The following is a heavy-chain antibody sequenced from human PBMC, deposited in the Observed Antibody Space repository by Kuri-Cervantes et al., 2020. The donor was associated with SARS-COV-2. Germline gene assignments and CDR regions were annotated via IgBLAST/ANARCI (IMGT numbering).Heavy chain of an antibody. Sequence: ASVKVSCKASGYTFTSYYMHCVRQAPGQGLEWMGIINPSGGSTSYAQKFQGRVTMTRDTSTSTVYMELSSLRSEDTAVYYCARDPSTYRAAAGYFDYWGQGTLVTVSS. J-gene: IGHJ4*02. CDR1: GYTFTSYY. V-gene: IGHV1-46*01. CDR3: ARDPSTYRAAAGYFDY. D-gene: IGHD6-13*01. CDR2: INPSGGST.